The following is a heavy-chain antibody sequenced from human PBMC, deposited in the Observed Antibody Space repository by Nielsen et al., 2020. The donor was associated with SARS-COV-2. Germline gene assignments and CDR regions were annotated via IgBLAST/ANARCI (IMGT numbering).Heavy chain of an antibody. CDR3: AKVGYDSSGYYRWYYYGMDV. CDR1: GFTFSTYG. Sequence: GESLKISCAASGFTFSTYGMHWVRQAPGKGLEWVSAISGSGGSTYYADSVKGRFTISRDNSKNTLYLQMNSLRAEDTAVYYCAKVGYDSSGYYRWYYYGMDVWGQGTTVTVSS. CDR2: ISGSGGST. V-gene: IGHV3-23*01. D-gene: IGHD3-22*01. J-gene: IGHJ6*02.